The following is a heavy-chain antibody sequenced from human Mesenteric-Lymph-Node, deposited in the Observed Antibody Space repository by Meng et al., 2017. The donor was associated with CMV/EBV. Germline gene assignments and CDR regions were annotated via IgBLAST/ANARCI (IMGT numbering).Heavy chain of an antibody. D-gene: IGHD3-3*01. CDR3: ARTSGLRFLEWLSEGDDAFDI. J-gene: IGHJ3*02. CDR2: IYPGDSDT. Sequence: GESLKISCKGSGYSFPTYWIGWVRQMPGKGLEWMGIIYPGDSDTRYSPSFQGHVTISADKSISTAYLQWSSLKASDTAMYYCARTSGLRFLEWLSEGDDAFDIWGQGTMVTVSS. CDR1: GYSFPTYW. V-gene: IGHV5-51*01.